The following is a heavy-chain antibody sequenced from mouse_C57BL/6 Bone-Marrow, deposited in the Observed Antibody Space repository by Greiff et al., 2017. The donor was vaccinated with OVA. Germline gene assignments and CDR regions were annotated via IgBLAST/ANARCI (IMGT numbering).Heavy chain of an antibody. CDR3: AREDYYGSRPFDY. CDR1: GYTFTDYY. D-gene: IGHD1-1*01. Sequence: VQLQQSGAELVRPGASVKLSCKASGYTFTDYYINWVKQRPGQGLEWIARIYPGSGNTYYNEKFKGKATLTAEKSSSTAYMQLSSLTSEDSAVYFCAREDYYGSRPFDYWGQGTTLTVSS. J-gene: IGHJ2*01. V-gene: IGHV1-76*01. CDR2: IYPGSGNT.